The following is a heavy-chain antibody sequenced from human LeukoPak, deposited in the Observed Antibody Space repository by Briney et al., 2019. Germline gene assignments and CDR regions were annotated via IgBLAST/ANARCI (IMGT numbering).Heavy chain of an antibody. CDR2: VSESGEIT. CDR3: AKDTAQGYTYGTIEQDY. CDR1: GFTFNNAW. D-gene: IGHD6-13*01. V-gene: IGHV3-23*01. J-gene: IGHJ4*02. Sequence: PGGSLRLSCAASGFTFNNAWMSWVRQAPGKGLEWVSVVSESGEITHYADSVKGRFTISRDNSKNTVYLQMNSLRAEDSAVYYCAKDTAQGYTYGTIEQDYWGQGTRVTVSS.